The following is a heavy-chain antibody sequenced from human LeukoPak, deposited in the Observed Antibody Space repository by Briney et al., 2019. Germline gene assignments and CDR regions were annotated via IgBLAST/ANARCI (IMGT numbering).Heavy chain of an antibody. J-gene: IGHJ4*02. Sequence: PGGSLRLSCAASGFTFSNHWMSWVRQAPGNGLEWVANIKEDGSEKNYVDSVKGRFNISRDNAKNSVYLQMNSLRAEDTAVYYCARLSLWRGVKSYWGQGTLVTVSS. V-gene: IGHV3-7*04. CDR1: GFTFSNHW. CDR2: IKEDGSEK. D-gene: IGHD2-21*01. CDR3: ARLSLWRGVKSY.